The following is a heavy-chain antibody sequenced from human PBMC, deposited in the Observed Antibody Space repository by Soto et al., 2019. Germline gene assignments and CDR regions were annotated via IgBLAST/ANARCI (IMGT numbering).Heavy chain of an antibody. CDR3: ARFGGDSSGYYQESLPPQYDY. CDR1: GYSFTSYW. J-gene: IGHJ4*02. D-gene: IGHD3-22*01. Sequence: GESLKISCKGSGYSFTSYWIGWVRQMPGKGLEWMGIIYPGDSDTRYSPSFQGQVTISADKSISTAYLQWSSLKASDTAMYYCARFGGDSSGYYQESLPPQYDYWGQGTLVTVSS. CDR2: IYPGDSDT. V-gene: IGHV5-51*01.